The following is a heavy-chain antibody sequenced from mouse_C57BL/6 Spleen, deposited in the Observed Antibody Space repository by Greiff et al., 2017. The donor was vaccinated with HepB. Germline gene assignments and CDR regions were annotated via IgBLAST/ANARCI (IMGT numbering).Heavy chain of an antibody. CDR2: ISDGGSYT. V-gene: IGHV5-4*01. D-gene: IGHD2-4*01. CDR1: GFTFSSYA. J-gene: IGHJ3*01. Sequence: EVQGVESGGGLVKPGGSLKLSCAASGFTFSSYAMSWVRQTPEKRLEWVATISDGGSYTYYPDNVKGRFTISRDNAKTSLYLQMSHLKSEDTAMYYCVDYAFAYWGQGTLVTVSA. CDR3: VDYAFAY.